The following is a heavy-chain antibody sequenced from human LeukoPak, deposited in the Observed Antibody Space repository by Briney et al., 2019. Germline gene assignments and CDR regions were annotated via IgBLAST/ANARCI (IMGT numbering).Heavy chain of an antibody. V-gene: IGHV3-7*01. Sequence: GGSLRLSCAASGFTFSSYWMSWGRQAPGKGLEWVANIKQDGSEKYYVDSVKGRFTISRDNAKNSLYLQMNSLRAEDTAVYYCAKDGLWFGESQTYYYYMDVWGKGTTVTISS. J-gene: IGHJ6*03. CDR2: IKQDGSEK. CDR3: AKDGLWFGESQTYYYYMDV. D-gene: IGHD3-10*01. CDR1: GFTFSSYW.